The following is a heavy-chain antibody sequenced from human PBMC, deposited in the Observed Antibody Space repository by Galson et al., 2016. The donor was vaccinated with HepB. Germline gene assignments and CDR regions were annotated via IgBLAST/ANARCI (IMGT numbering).Heavy chain of an antibody. CDR2: IYWDDDK. Sequence: PALVKPTQTLTLTCTFSGFSLNTSGVGVGWIRQPPGQALEWLALIYWDDDKRYNPFLKNRLTLTKDTSKNQVVLAMTNLDPVDTATYYCAHRLQVYYGDSAYFDFVSQGTLVTASS. J-gene: IGHJ4*02. CDR3: AHRLQVYYGDSAYFDF. V-gene: IGHV2-5*02. D-gene: IGHD4-17*01. CDR1: GFSLNTSGVG.